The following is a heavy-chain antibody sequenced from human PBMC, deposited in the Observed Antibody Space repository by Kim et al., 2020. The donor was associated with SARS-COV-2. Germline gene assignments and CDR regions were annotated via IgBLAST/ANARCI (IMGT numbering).Heavy chain of an antibody. J-gene: IGHJ2*01. V-gene: IGHV4-59*08. CDR3: ARHGGARWLQSTSWYFDL. D-gene: IGHD5-12*01. CDR1: GGSISSYY. Sequence: SETLSLTCTVSGGSISSYYWSWIRQPPGKGLEWIGYIYYSGSTNYNPSLKSRVTISVDTSKNQFSLKLSSVTAADTAVYYCARHGGARWLQSTSWYFDLWAVAPWSLSPQ. CDR2: IYYSGST.